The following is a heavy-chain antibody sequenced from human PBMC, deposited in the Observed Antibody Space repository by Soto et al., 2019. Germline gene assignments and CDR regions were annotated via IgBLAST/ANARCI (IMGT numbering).Heavy chain of an antibody. V-gene: IGHV3-33*01. J-gene: IGHJ3*02. Sequence: QVQLVESGGGVVQPGRSLRLSCAASGFTFSSYGMHWVRQAPGKGLEWVAVIWYDGSNKYYADSVKGRFTISRDNSKNQLYLQKNSLRAEDMAVYYCARDMEITGTTWAFDIWGQGTMVTVSS. CDR3: ARDMEITGTTWAFDI. CDR2: IWYDGSNK. CDR1: GFTFSSYG. D-gene: IGHD1-1*01.